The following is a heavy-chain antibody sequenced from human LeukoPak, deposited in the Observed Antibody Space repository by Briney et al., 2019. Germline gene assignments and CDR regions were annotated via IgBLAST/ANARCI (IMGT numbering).Heavy chain of an antibody. D-gene: IGHD5-18*01. V-gene: IGHV3-30*18. CDR2: VSNDGSTK. Sequence: GRSLRFSCAASGFSFSSYGMHWVRQAPGKGLEWVAIVSNDGSTKYYADSVKGRFTISRDNSKNTLYLQMDSLRAEDSAVYYCAKDEGNTALFTHYFDYWGQGTLVTVSS. J-gene: IGHJ4*02. CDR1: GFSFSSYG. CDR3: AKDEGNTALFTHYFDY.